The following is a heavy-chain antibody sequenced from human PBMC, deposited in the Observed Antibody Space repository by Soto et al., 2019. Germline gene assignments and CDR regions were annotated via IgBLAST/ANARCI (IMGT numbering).Heavy chain of an antibody. J-gene: IGHJ4*02. CDR2: IIPIFGTA. CDR3: AGWYGSGSAFDY. Sequence: QVQLVQSGAEVKKPGSSVKVSCKASGGTFSSYAISWVRQAPGQGLEWKEGIIPIFGTANYAQKFQGSVTITADESASTAYMELSSLRSGDTAVYYCAGWYGSGSAFDYWGQGTLGTVSS. V-gene: IGHV1-69*01. D-gene: IGHD3-10*01. CDR1: GGTFSSYA.